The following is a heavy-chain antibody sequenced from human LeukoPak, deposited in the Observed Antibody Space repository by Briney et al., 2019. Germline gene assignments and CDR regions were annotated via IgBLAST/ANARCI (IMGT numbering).Heavy chain of an antibody. CDR1: GASVNSGGYF. D-gene: IGHD2-15*01. J-gene: IGHJ5*02. CDR3: ASGAATYWFDP. V-gene: IGHV4-61*08. CDR2: IYYTGST. Sequence: SETLSLTCTVSGASVNSGGYFWSWLRQPPGKGLEWIGYIYYTGSTIYNPSLKTRVTISADTSKNQFSLRLTSVTAADTAVYYCASGAATYWFDPWGQGTLVTVSS.